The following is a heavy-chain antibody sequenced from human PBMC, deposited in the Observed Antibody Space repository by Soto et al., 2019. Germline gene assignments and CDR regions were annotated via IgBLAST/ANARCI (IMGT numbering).Heavy chain of an antibody. Sequence: QVQLVESGGGVVQPGRSLRLSCAASGFTFSSYGMHWVRQAPGKGLEWVAVIWYDGSNKYYADSVKGRFTISRDNSKNTLYLQMNSLRAEDTAVYYCARDLSIQDIVVVPAAPPGYTPAFDIWGQGTMVTVSS. CDR3: ARDLSIQDIVVVPAAPPGYTPAFDI. D-gene: IGHD2-2*01. CDR2: IWYDGSNK. CDR1: GFTFSSYG. J-gene: IGHJ3*02. V-gene: IGHV3-33*01.